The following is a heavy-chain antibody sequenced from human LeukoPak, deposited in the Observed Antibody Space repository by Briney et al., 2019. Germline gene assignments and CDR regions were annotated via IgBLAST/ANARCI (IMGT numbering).Heavy chain of an antibody. Sequence: SQTLSLTCTVSGGSISSGGYYWSWIRQHPGKGLEWIGYVFYSGSTYYNPSLKSRVTISVDTSKNQFSLKLSSVTAADTAVYYCARVRYYYDSSGYYGPYGMDVWGQGTTVTVSS. D-gene: IGHD3-22*01. CDR2: VFYSGST. CDR1: GGSISSGGYY. CDR3: ARVRYYYDSSGYYGPYGMDV. V-gene: IGHV4-31*03. J-gene: IGHJ6*02.